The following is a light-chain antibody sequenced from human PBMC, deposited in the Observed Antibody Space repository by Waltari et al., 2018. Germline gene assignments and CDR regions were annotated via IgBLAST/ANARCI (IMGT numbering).Light chain of an antibody. CDR2: EDH. Sequence: NFMLTQPHSVSESPGKTVTISCTRRSGSIASNYVQWYQQRPGSSPTTVIYEDHQRPSGFPSRFSGSIASSSNSASLTISGLKTEDEADYYCQSYDSSNRWVFGGGTKLTVL. CDR1: SGSIASNY. J-gene: IGLJ3*02. V-gene: IGLV6-57*01. CDR3: QSYDSSNRWV.